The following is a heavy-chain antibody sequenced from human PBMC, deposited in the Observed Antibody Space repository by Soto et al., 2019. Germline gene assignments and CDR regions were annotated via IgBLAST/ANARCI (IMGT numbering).Heavy chain of an antibody. D-gene: IGHD1-26*01. J-gene: IGHJ4*02. CDR3: ARDRIVRATPPYDFYY. V-gene: IGHV1-18*01. CDR2: ISAYNGNT. CDR1: GYTFTSYG. Sequence: QVQLVQSGAEVKKPGASVKVSCKASGYTFTSYGISWVRPAPGQGLEWMGWISAYNGNTNYAQKLQGRVTMTTGTPTSTAYMELRSQRSDDTAVYYFARDRIVRATPPYDFYYWGQGTLVTVSS.